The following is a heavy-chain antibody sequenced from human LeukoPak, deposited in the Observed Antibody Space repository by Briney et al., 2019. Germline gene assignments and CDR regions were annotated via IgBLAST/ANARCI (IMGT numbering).Heavy chain of an antibody. D-gene: IGHD3-22*01. CDR2: ISGSGGST. Sequence: GGSLRLSCAASGFTFSSYWMSWVRQAPGKGLEWVSAISGSGGSTYYADSVKGRFTISRDNSKNTLYLQMSSLRAEDTAVYYCAKTNSYSSGYYNYWGQGTLVTVSS. J-gene: IGHJ4*02. V-gene: IGHV3-23*01. CDR1: GFTFSSYW. CDR3: AKTNSYSSGYYNY.